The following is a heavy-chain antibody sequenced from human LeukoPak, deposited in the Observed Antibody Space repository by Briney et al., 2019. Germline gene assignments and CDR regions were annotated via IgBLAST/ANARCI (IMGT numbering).Heavy chain of an antibody. CDR2: IYTSGST. D-gene: IGHD5-18*01. J-gene: IGHJ5*02. V-gene: IGHV4-4*09. CDR3: ERLRHSYGYVGWFDP. Sequence: SETLSLTCTVSGGSISSYYWSWIRQPPGKGLEWIGYIYTSGSTNYNPSLKSRVTISVDTSKNQFSLKLSSVTAADTAVYYCERLRHSYGYVGWFDPWGQGTLVTVSS. CDR1: GGSISSYY.